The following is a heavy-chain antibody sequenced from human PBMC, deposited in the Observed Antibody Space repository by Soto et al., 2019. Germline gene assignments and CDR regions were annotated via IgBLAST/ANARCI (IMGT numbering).Heavy chain of an antibody. D-gene: IGHD3-22*01. CDR1: GFTFSGYV. CDR3: AKDYYDSSGYYRSPNWFDP. CDR2: ISYDGSNK. V-gene: IGHV3-30*18. Sequence: PGGSLRLSCAASGFTFSGYVMHGGGQAPGKGLGWVAVISYDGSNKYYADSVKGRFTISRDNSKNTLYLQMNSLRAEDTAVYYCAKDYYDSSGYYRSPNWFDPWGQGTLVTVYS. J-gene: IGHJ5*02.